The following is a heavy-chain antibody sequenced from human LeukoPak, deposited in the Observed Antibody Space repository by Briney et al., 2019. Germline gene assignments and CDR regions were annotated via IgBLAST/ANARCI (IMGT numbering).Heavy chain of an antibody. Sequence: GGSLRLSCAASGFTFINYAMSWVRQAPGKGLEWVSLISKSSDATYYAPSVKGRFTISRDNSKNTLYLQMNSLRAEDTAVYYCAKDRRCSGGSCYGIMTHWGQGTLVTVSS. V-gene: IGHV3-23*01. J-gene: IGHJ4*02. D-gene: IGHD2-15*01. CDR3: AKDRRCSGGSCYGIMTH. CDR2: ISKSSDAT. CDR1: GFTFINYA.